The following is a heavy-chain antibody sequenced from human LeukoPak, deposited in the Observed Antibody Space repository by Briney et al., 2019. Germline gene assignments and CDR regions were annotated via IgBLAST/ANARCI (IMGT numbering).Heavy chain of an antibody. Sequence: SETLSLTCTVSGGSINTYYWSWIPQPPGKGLEWIGYLYNSGTTNYNPSLKSRVSISGDTSKNQFSLKLISVTAADTAVYYSARRGVKTTRFHYWAQGILVTVSS. V-gene: IGHV4-59*01. CDR2: LYNSGTT. J-gene: IGHJ4*02. CDR3: ARRGVKTTRFHY. CDR1: GGSINTYY. D-gene: IGHD1-1*01.